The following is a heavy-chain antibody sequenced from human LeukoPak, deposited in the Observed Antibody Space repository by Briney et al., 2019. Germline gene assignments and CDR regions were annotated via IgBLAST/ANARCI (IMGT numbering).Heavy chain of an antibody. CDR1: GYTFTGYY. V-gene: IGHV1-2*06. CDR3: ARVSLTGYYLS. D-gene: IGHD3-9*01. CDR2: INPNSGGT. Sequence: GASVKVSRKASGYTFTGYYMHWVRQAPGQGLEWMGRINPNSGGTNYAQKFQGRVTMTRDTSISTAYMELSRLRSDDTAVYYCARVSLTGYYLSWGQGTLVTVSS. J-gene: IGHJ5*02.